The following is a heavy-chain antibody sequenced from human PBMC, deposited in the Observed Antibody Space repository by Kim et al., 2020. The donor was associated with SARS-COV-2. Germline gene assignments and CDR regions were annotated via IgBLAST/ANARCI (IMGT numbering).Heavy chain of an antibody. V-gene: IGHV3-21*01. Sequence: RGSLRLSCAASGFTFTTYSMNWVRQAPGKGLEWVSSISSTGSYIYYADSLKGRFTISRDNAKNSLYLQMNSLRAEDTAIYYCARDKYGDYAFDYWGQGTLVTVSS. CDR1: GFTFTTYS. CDR2: ISSTGSYI. CDR3: ARDKYGDYAFDY. J-gene: IGHJ4*02. D-gene: IGHD4-17*01.